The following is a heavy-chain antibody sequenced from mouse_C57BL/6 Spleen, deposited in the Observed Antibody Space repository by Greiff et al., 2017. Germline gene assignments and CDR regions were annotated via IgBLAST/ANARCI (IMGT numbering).Heavy chain of an antibody. D-gene: IGHD2-1*01. CDR2: IDPSDSET. CDR1: GYTFTSYW. V-gene: IGHV1-52*01. Sequence: QVQLQQPGAELVRPGSSVKLSCKASGYTFTSYWLHWVKQRPIQGLEGIGNIDPSDSETHYNQKFKDKATLTVDKSSSTAYMQLSSLTSEDSAVYYCARSAYGNYPAWFAYWGQGTLVTVSA. CDR3: ARSAYGNYPAWFAY. J-gene: IGHJ3*01.